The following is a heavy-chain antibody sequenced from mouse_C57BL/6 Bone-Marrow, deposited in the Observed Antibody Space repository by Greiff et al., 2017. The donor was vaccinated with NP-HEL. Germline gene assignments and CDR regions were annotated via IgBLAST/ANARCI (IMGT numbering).Heavy chain of an antibody. CDR2: IDPSDSYT. V-gene: IGHV1-50*01. CDR1: GYTFTSYW. D-gene: IGHD1-1*01. Sequence: VQLQQPGAELVKPGASVKLSCKASGYTFTSYWMQWVKQRPGQGLEWIGEIDPSDSYTNYNQKFKGKATLTVDTSSSTAYMQLSSLTSEDSAVYYCARKDGSSYYYWGQGTTLTVSS. CDR3: ARKDGSSYYY. J-gene: IGHJ2*01.